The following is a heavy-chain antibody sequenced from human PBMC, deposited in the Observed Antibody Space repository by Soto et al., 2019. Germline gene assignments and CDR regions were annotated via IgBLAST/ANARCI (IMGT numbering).Heavy chain of an antibody. J-gene: IGHJ6*02. D-gene: IGHD3-22*01. CDR2: ISYDGSNK. Sequence: QVQLVESGGGVVQPGRSLRLSCAASGFTFSSYGMHWVRQAPGKGLEWVAVISYDGSNKYYADSVKGRFTISRDNSKNTLYLQMNSLRAEDTAVYYCATAMIDGTGTGMDVWGQGTTVTVSS. CDR3: ATAMIDGTGTGMDV. CDR1: GFTFSSYG. V-gene: IGHV3-30*03.